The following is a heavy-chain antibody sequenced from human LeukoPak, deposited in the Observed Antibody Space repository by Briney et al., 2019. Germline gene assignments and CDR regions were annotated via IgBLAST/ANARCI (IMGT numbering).Heavy chain of an antibody. D-gene: IGHD2-2*01. V-gene: IGHV7-4-1*02. Sequence: GASVKVSCKASGYTFTSYAMNWVRQAPGQGLEWMGWINTNTGNPTYAQGFTGRFVFSLDTSVSTAYLQISSLKAEDTAVYYCARGRVVPSPKGWVYYYYMDVWGKGTTVTVSS. CDR3: ARGRVVPSPKGWVYYYYMDV. CDR2: INTNTGNP. CDR1: GYTFTSYA. J-gene: IGHJ6*03.